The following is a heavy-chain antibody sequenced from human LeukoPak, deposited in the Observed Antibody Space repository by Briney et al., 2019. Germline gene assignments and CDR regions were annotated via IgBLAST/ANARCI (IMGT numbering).Heavy chain of an antibody. D-gene: IGHD2-21*02. J-gene: IGHJ4*02. CDR2: IYYSGST. CDR3: ARACGGDCYWAFDY. V-gene: IGHV4-59*01. CDR1: GGSISSYY. Sequence: SETLSLTCTVSGGSISSYYWSWIRQPPGKGLEWIGYIYYSGSTNYNPSLKSRVTISVDTSKNQFSLKLSSVTAADTAVYYCARACGGDCYWAFDYWGQGTRVTVSS.